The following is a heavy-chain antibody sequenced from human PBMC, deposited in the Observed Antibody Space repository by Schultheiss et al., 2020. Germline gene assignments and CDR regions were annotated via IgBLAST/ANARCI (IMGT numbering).Heavy chain of an antibody. V-gene: IGHV2-70*12. D-gene: IGHD6-19*01. CDR2: IDWDDDK. CDR1: GFSLSNARMG. CDR3: AHTVPAGDYYYCYGMDV. Sequence: SGPTLVKPTETLTLTCTVSGFSLSNARMGVSWIRQPPGTALEWLALIDWDDDKYYSTSLKTRLTISKDTSKNQVVLTMTNMDPVDTATYYCAHTVPAGDYYYCYGMDVWGRGSTVTISS. J-gene: IGHJ6*02.